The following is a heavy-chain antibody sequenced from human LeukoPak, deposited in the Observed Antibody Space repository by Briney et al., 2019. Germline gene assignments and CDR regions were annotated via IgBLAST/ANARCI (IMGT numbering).Heavy chain of an antibody. Sequence: GESLKISCKASGYNFFTYWIGWVRQIPGKGLEWMAIIYLDDSQTRYSPSFEGQVTISADKSINTAYLRWSSLKASDTAIYYCARQFSEFWGQGTLVTVSS. CDR3: ARQFSEF. CDR1: GYNFFTYW. V-gene: IGHV5-51*01. CDR2: IYLDDSQT. J-gene: IGHJ4*02. D-gene: IGHD3-10*01.